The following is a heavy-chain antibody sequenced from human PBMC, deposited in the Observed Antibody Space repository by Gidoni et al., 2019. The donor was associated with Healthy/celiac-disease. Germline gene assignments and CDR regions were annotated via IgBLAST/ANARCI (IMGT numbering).Heavy chain of an antibody. CDR3: AREKSGGGFDY. J-gene: IGHJ4*02. CDR2: IIPILGTA. CDR1: GRTFRSYA. Sequence: QVQLVQSGAEVKKPRSSVKLSCKASGRTFRSYAISWVRQAPGQGLEWRGGIIPILGTANYAQKCQGRVTSTADESTSTAYMELSSLRSEDTAVYYCAREKSGGGFDYWGQGTLVTVSS. V-gene: IGHV1-69*01. D-gene: IGHD3-16*01.